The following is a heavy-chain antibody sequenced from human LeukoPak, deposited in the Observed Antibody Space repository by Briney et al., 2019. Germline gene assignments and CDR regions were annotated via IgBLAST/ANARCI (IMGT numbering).Heavy chain of an antibody. D-gene: IGHD6-19*01. Sequence: GGSLRLSCVASGFTVTSYAMHWVRQAPGKGLEWVAVISYDRGTKYYADSVKGRFTISRDSSKNMLFLQMNSLRTEDTAVYYCAKISAVAAAPGGFDVWGQGTMVTVSS. V-gene: IGHV3-30-3*01. CDR3: AKISAVAAAPGGFDV. J-gene: IGHJ3*01. CDR1: GFTVTSYA. CDR2: ISYDRGTK.